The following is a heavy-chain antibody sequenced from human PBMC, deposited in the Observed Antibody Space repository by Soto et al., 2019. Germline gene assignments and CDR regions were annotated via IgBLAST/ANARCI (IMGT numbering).Heavy chain of an antibody. CDR3: ARDLAPLDDGDSEA. D-gene: IGHD4-17*01. CDR2: IIPIFGTA. Sequence: QVQLVQSGSEVKKPGSSVKVSCKAFGATFHSYAISWVRQAPGQGLEWMGGIIPIFGTAYYAQKLQGRVTITAAESATTAYMQLSSLTSEDTGDYYCARDLAPLDDGDSEAWGQEPWSPSPQ. V-gene: IGHV1-69*12. CDR1: GATFHSYA. J-gene: IGHJ4*02.